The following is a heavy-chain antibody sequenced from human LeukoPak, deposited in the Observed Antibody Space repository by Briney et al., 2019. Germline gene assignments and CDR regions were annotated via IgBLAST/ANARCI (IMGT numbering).Heavy chain of an antibody. D-gene: IGHD7-27*01. CDR1: GFTVSGNY. CDR3: ARDIPNNWGLGY. Sequence: GGSLRLSCAASGFTVSGNYMSLVRQAPGKGLEWVSTIYSGGGTYYVDCVTGRFTVSRDTSKNTLYLQMNSLRAEDTAVYYCARDIPNNWGLGYWGQGPLVPVSS. J-gene: IGHJ1*01. V-gene: IGHV3-66*01. CDR2: IYSGGGT.